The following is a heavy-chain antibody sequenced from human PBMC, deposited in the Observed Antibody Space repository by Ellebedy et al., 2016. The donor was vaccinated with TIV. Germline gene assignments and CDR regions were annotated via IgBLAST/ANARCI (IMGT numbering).Heavy chain of an antibody. J-gene: IGHJ6*02. CDR2: ISSSSSYI. Sequence: ESLKISXAASGFTFSSYSMNWVRQAPGKGLEWVSSISSSSSYIYYADSEKGRFTISRDNAKNSLYLQMNSLRAEDTAVYYCARGDGDCSGGSCYSQIYYYYGMDVWGQGTTVTVSS. V-gene: IGHV3-21*01. CDR3: ARGDGDCSGGSCYSQIYYYYGMDV. CDR1: GFTFSSYS. D-gene: IGHD2-15*01.